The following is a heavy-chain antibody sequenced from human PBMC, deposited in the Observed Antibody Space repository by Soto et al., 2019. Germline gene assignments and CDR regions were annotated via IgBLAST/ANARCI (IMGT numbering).Heavy chain of an antibody. Sequence: GGSLRLSCAASGFIFISYSMVWVRLAPGKGLEWVASISSGSDSIFYADSVKVRFTGARDNAKKSLFLQMNNLRAEDTAVYFCARDRSADRFVQYFQHWGQGTQVTVSS. CDR1: GFIFISYS. J-gene: IGHJ1*01. D-gene: IGHD6-19*01. V-gene: IGHV3-21*01. CDR3: ARDRSADRFVQYFQH. CDR2: ISSGSDSI.